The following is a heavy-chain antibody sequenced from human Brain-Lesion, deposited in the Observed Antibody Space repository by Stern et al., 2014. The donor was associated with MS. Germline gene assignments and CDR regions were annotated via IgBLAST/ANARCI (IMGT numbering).Heavy chain of an antibody. V-gene: IGHV4-39*01. CDR2: IYYSGTT. D-gene: IGHD5-12*01. J-gene: IGHJ4*02. Sequence: QLVESGPGLVKPSETLSLTCSVSGGSISRSTYYWGWIRQPPGKGLEWIGSIYYSGTTYYNPSLKSRVTIATPPTQFSRRLTSGTAADTAVYYCARHDGWLPHYWSQGTLVTVSS. CDR3: ARHDGWLPHY. CDR1: GGSISRSTYY.